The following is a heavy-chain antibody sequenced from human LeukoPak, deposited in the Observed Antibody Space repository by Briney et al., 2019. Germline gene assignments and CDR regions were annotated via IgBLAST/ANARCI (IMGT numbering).Heavy chain of an antibody. Sequence: GGSLRLSCAASGLTFSSYAMNWVRQAHGKGREWVSRISGSGGGTYYADSVKGRFTISRDNSKNTLYLQMNSLRAEDTAVYYCARWICGSTSCYYDYWGQGTLVTVSS. CDR2: ISGSGGGT. J-gene: IGHJ4*02. CDR3: ARWICGSTSCYYDY. V-gene: IGHV3-23*01. D-gene: IGHD2-2*01. CDR1: GLTFSSYA.